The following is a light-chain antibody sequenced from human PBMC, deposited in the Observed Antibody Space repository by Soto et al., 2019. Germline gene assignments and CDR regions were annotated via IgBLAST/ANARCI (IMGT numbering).Light chain of an antibody. J-gene: IGKJ4*01. V-gene: IGKV1-33*01. CDR3: QQYDNVPLT. Sequence: DLQMTQSPSSLSASVGDRVTITCQASQDITNDLNWYQQKPGKAPKVLIYEASNLETGVPSRFSGSGSGTDFTFTISSLQPEDIATYFCQQYDNVPLTFGGGPRWRSN. CDR1: QDITND. CDR2: EAS.